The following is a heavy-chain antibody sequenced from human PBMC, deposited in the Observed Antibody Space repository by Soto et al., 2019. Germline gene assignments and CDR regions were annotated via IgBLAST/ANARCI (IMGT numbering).Heavy chain of an antibody. CDR2: INHSGST. CDR3: ARTPDDYSNPYDYYGMDV. Sequence: SETLSLTCAVYGGSFSGYYWSWIRQPPGKGLEWIGEINHSGSTNYNPSLKSRVTISVDTSKNQFSLKLSSVTAADTAVYYCARTPDDYSNPYDYYGMDVCGQGSTVTVSS. CDR1: GGSFSGYY. J-gene: IGHJ6*02. V-gene: IGHV4-34*01. D-gene: IGHD4-4*01.